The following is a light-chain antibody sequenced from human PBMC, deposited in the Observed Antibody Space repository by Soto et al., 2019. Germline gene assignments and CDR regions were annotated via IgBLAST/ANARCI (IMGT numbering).Light chain of an antibody. CDR3: QRYNSAPWT. Sequence: AIQLTQSPSSLSASVGDRVTITCRASQAIRTALGWYQQKPGKVPKLLIYAASTLQSGVPSRFSGSGSGTDFTLTISSLQPEDVATYYCQRYNSAPWTFGQGTKVDIK. CDR1: QAIRTA. CDR2: AAS. V-gene: IGKV1-6*01. J-gene: IGKJ1*01.